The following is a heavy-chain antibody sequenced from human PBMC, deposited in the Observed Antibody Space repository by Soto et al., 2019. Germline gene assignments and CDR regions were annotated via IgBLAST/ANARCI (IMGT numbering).Heavy chain of an antibody. D-gene: IGHD6-13*01. CDR1: GYTFTGYY. CDR2: INPNSGGT. Sequence: ASVKVSCKASGYTFTGYYMHWVRQAPGQGLEWMGWINPNSGGTNYAQKFQGWVTMTRDTSISTAYMELSRLRSEDTAMYYCARVLRAAGRPGMDVWGQGTTVTVSS. V-gene: IGHV1-2*04. CDR3: ARVLRAAGRPGMDV. J-gene: IGHJ6*02.